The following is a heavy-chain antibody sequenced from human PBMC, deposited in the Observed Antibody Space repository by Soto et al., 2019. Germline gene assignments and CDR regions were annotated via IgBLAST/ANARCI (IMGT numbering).Heavy chain of an antibody. J-gene: IGHJ4*02. CDR3: ARETLNYYDSSSYYPFDC. Sequence: PGGSPRLSCAASGFTFSTYNVNWVRQATGQGLEWVSYISSSSSTIYYADSVKGRFTISRDNAKNSLYLEMNSLRAEDTAVYYCARETLNYYDSSSYYPFDCWGQGTLVAVSS. CDR2: ISSSSSTI. D-gene: IGHD3-22*01. V-gene: IGHV3-48*01. CDR1: GFTFSTYN.